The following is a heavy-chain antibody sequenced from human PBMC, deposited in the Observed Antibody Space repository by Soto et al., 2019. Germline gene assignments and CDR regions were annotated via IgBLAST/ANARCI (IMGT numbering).Heavy chain of an antibody. CDR2: LIPILGIA. CDR3: EITGASLGSDAFDI. Sequence: QVQLVQSGAEVKKPGSSVKVSCKASGGTFSSYTISWVRRAPGQGLEWMGRLIPILGIATDAQKFQGRVTITTEKSTSTAHMGVSSLRTEDTAVYYCEITGASLGSDAFDIWGQGTMVAVSS. D-gene: IGHD1-20*01. V-gene: IGHV1-69*02. J-gene: IGHJ3*02. CDR1: GGTFSSYT.